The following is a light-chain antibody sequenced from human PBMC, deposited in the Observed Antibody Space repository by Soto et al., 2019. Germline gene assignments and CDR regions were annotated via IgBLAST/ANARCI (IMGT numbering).Light chain of an antibody. CDR2: GAS. V-gene: IGKV3-20*01. CDR1: QSVSSSY. CDR3: QQYGSSHL. J-gene: IGKJ5*01. Sequence: EIVLTQSPGTLSLSPGERATLSCSASQSVSSSYLAWYQQKPGQAPRLLIYGASSRATGIPDRFSGSGSGTDFTLTISRLEPEDFAVYYCQQYGSSHLFGQGTRLEI.